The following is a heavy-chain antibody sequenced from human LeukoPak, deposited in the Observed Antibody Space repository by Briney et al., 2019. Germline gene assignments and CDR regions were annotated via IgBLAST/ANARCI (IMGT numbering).Heavy chain of an antibody. CDR1: GFTFSTYA. Sequence: GGSLRLSCAASGFTFSTYAMSWVRQAPGKGLEWVSAISAAGGSAYYADSVKGRFTVSRDNSKNTLYLQMNSLRAEDTALYYCAKDLLLPTFGSDSWGQGTLVTVSS. V-gene: IGHV3-23*01. CDR3: AKDLLLPTFGSDS. D-gene: IGHD2-15*01. J-gene: IGHJ4*02. CDR2: ISAAGGSA.